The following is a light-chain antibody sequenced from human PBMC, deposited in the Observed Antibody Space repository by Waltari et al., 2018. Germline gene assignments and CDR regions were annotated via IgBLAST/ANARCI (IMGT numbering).Light chain of an antibody. CDR2: WAS. Sequence: IVMTQSPDALAVSLGERATINCKSSQRVLYSSNNQNYLAWYQQKPGQSPKLLIYWASTRVSGVPGRFSGSGSGTDFTLTISNLQAEDVAVYYCQQYYTAPPWTFGQGTKVEIK. J-gene: IGKJ1*01. CDR1: QRVLYSSNNQNY. V-gene: IGKV4-1*01. CDR3: QQYYTAPPWT.